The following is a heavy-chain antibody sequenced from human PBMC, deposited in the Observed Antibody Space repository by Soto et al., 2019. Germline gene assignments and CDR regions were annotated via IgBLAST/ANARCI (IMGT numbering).Heavy chain of an antibody. Sequence: ASVKVSCKASGCTLTGYYMHWVRQAPGQGLEWMGWINPNSGGTNYAQKFQGRVTMTRDTSISTAYMELSRLRSDDTAVYYCARDGYNIGLLGYWGQGTLVTVSS. V-gene: IGHV1-2*02. D-gene: IGHD2-21*01. CDR1: GCTLTGYY. J-gene: IGHJ4*02. CDR2: INPNSGGT. CDR3: ARDGYNIGLLGY.